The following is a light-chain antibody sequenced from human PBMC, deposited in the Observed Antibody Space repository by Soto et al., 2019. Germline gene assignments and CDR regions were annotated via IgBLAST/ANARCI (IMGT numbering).Light chain of an antibody. J-gene: IGLJ2*01. CDR2: EVS. CDR3: SSDTSYSTRV. Sequence: QSVLTQPASVSGSPGQSITISCTGTSSDVGGYNYVSWYQQHPGKAPKLMIYEVSNRPSGVSNRFSGSKSGNTASLTISGLQAEDEADYYCSSDTSYSTRVFGGGTTLTVL. CDR1: SSDVGGYNY. V-gene: IGLV2-14*01.